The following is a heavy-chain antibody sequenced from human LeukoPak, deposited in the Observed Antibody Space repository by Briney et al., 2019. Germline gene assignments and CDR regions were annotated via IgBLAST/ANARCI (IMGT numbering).Heavy chain of an antibody. Sequence: ASVKVSCKVSGYTLTELSMHWVRQAPGKGLEWMGGFDPEDGETIYAQKFQGRVTMTEDTSTDTAYMELSSLRSEDTAVYYCARGRESWRWLQLPFDYWGQGTLVTVSS. CDR3: ARGRESWRWLQLPFDY. V-gene: IGHV1-24*01. D-gene: IGHD5-24*01. CDR2: FDPEDGET. CDR1: GYTLTELS. J-gene: IGHJ4*02.